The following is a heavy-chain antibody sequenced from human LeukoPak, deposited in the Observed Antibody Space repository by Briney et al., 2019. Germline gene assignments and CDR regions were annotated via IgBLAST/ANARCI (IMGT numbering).Heavy chain of an antibody. CDR3: ARTFLYSNHDATHFDY. V-gene: IGHV4-59*01. J-gene: IGHJ4*02. D-gene: IGHD4-11*01. CDR2: IYYSGST. CDR1: GGSISSYY. Sequence: SETLSLTCTVSGGSISSYYWSWIRQPPGKGLEWIGYIYYSGSTNYNPSLKSRVTISVDTSKNQFSLKLSSVTAADTAVYYCARTFLYSNHDATHFDYWGQGTLVTVSS.